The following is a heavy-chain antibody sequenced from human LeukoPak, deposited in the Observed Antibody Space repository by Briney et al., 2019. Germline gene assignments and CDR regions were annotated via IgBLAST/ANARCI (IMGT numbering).Heavy chain of an antibody. J-gene: IGHJ4*02. CDR3: ARWYGGYDGDYFDW. Sequence: SETLSLTCTVSGGSISSGGYYWSWIRQHPGKGLEWIGYIYYSGSTYYNPSLKSRVTISVDTSKNQFSLKLSSVTAADTAVYYCARWYGGYDGDYFDWWGQGTLATVSS. D-gene: IGHD5-12*01. V-gene: IGHV4-31*03. CDR1: GGSISSGGYY. CDR2: IYYSGST.